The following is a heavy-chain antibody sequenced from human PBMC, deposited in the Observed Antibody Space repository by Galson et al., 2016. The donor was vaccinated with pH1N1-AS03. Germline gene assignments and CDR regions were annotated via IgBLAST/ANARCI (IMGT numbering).Heavy chain of an antibody. J-gene: IGHJ4*02. CDR1: GFTFKNYA. Sequence: SLRLSCAASGFTFKNYAMSWVRQAPGKGLEWVSVISGIGTSTYYEASVKGRFSISRDNARNTLSLQMDGLRAEDTALYYCAKEGDEGAFDCWGQGTLVTVSP. CDR2: ISGIGTST. CDR3: AKEGDEGAFDC. V-gene: IGHV3-23*01.